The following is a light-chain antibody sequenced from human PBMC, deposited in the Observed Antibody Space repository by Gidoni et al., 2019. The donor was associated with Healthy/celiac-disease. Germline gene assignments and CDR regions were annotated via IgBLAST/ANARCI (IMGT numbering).Light chain of an antibody. CDR3: QQYNNWPLT. CDR1: QSVSSD. J-gene: IGKJ4*01. V-gene: IGKV3-15*01. CDR2: GAS. Sequence: IVITHSPATLSVSPGERATLSCRASQSVSSDLAWYQQKPGQAPRLLIYGASTRATGIPARFRGSGSGTEFTLTISSLQSEDFAVYYCQQYNNWPLTFGGGTKVEIK.